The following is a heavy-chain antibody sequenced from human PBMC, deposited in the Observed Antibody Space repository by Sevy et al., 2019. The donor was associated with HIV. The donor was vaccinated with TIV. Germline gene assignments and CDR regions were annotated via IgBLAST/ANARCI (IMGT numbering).Heavy chain of an antibody. CDR2: IRNDGSHE. D-gene: IGHD2-8*02. V-gene: IGHV3-30*02. CDR1: GFTFSNHA. J-gene: IGHJ3*02. Sequence: GGSLRLSCTASGFTFSNHAMHWVRQGPGKGPEWVAFIRNDGSHEYYADSVKGRFTISRANSKNTLYLKMNSLRPEDTAVYYCARDRKVLLVVYAIPFDAFDIWGQGTMVTVSS. CDR3: ARDRKVLLVVYAIPFDAFDI.